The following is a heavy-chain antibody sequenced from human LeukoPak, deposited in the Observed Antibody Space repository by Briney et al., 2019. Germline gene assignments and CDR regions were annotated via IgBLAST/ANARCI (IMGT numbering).Heavy chain of an antibody. CDR2: VKRDESEK. CDR1: GFTFSNYW. V-gene: IGHV3-7*01. CDR3: ARDRDYHDDRTDYYYDAFDI. J-gene: IGHJ3*02. D-gene: IGHD3-22*01. Sequence: GGSLRLSCAGSGFTFSNYWMTWVRQAPGKGLEWVANVKRDESEKHYVDSVKGRFTISRDNAKSSLYLRMDSLRVEDTAVYYCARDRDYHDDRTDYYYDAFDIWGQGTTVTVSS.